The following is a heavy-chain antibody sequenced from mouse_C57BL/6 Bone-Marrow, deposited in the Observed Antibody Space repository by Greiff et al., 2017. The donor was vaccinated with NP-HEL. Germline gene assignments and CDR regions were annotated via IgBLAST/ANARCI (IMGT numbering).Heavy chain of an antibody. CDR2: IRSKSNNYAT. V-gene: IGHV10-1*01. CDR3: VRPGYYGSIGPWFAY. Sequence: EVKLVESGGGLVQPKGSLKLSCAASGFSFNTYAMNWVRQAPGKGLEWVARIRSKSNNYATYYADSVKDRFTISRDDSESMLYLQMNNVKTEDTAMYYCVRPGYYGSIGPWFAYWGQGTLVTVSA. CDR1: GFSFNTYA. J-gene: IGHJ3*01. D-gene: IGHD1-1*01.